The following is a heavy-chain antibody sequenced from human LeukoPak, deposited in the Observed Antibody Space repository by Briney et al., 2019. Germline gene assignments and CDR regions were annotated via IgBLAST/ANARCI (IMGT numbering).Heavy chain of an antibody. CDR2: SSAYNGNT. V-gene: IGHV1-18*01. J-gene: IGHJ4*02. CDR1: GYTFTSYG. Sequence: ASVTVSCQASGYTFTSYGISWVRQAPAKGREWMGWSSAYNGNTNYAQKLQGRVTMTTDTSTSTAYMELRSLRSDDTAVYYCARGQLWFGEIDFDYWGQGTLVTVSS. CDR3: ARGQLWFGEIDFDY. D-gene: IGHD3-10*01.